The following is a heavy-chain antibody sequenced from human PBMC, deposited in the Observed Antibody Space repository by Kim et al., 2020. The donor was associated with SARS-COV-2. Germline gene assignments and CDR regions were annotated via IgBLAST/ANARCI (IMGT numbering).Heavy chain of an antibody. D-gene: IGHD3-10*01. CDR3: ARIRMGYYGSGSYYKSSWFDP. CDR1: GFSLSTSGMC. J-gene: IGHJ5*02. V-gene: IGHV2-70*01. CDR2: IDWDDDK. Sequence: SGPTLVNPTQTLTLTCTFSGFSLSTSGMCVSWIRQPPRKALEWLALIDWDDDKYYSTSLKTRLTISKDTSKNQVVLTMTNMDPVDTATYYCARIRMGYYGSGSYYKSSWFDPWGQGTLVTVSS.